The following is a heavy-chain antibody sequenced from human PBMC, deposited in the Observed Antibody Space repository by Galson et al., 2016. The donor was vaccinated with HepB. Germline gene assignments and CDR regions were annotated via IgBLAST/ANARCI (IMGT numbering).Heavy chain of an antibody. CDR2: ISESGTNI. Sequence: SLRLSCAASGFIFTAYSMNWVRQAPGKGPEWVAYISESGTNIYYADSVKGRFTISRDYAKNSVYLQMDRLRDEDTAMYYCAGDRPASGAHYDVDYWGQGTLVTVSS. CDR3: AGDRPASGAHYDVDY. D-gene: IGHD1-26*01. CDR1: GFIFTAYS. J-gene: IGHJ4*02. V-gene: IGHV3-48*02.